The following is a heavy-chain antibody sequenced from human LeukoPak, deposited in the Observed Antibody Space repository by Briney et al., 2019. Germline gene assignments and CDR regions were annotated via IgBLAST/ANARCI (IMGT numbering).Heavy chain of an antibody. D-gene: IGHD1-14*01. CDR2: LYSDGNT. V-gene: IGHV3-53*01. Sequence: QAGGSLRLSRAASGFTVITNSMTWVRQAPGKGLEWVSVLYSDGNTKYADSVQGRFTISRDNSKNTLYLEMNSLSPDDTAVYYCARGAEPLAANTLPYWGQGTLVTVSS. J-gene: IGHJ4*02. CDR3: ARGAEPLAANTLPY. CDR1: GFTVITNS.